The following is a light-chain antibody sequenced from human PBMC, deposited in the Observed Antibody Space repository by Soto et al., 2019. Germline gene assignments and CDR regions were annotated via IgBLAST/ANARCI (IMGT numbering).Light chain of an antibody. CDR2: DAS. J-gene: IGKJ5*01. CDR1: QSVSSSY. V-gene: IGKV3D-20*01. CDR3: QQYDISPIT. Sequence: ILLTQSPATLSLSPGERATLSCWASQSVSSSYLAWYQQKPGLAPRLLIYDASIRTTGIPERFSGSGSGTDFTLTITRLEPEDFAVYYCQQYDISPITFGQGTRLEIK.